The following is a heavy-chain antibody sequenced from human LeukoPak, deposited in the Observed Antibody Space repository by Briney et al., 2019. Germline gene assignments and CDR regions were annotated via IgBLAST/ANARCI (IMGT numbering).Heavy chain of an antibody. Sequence: GASVKLSCKASGGTFSSYAISWVRQAPGQGLEWMGGIIPIFGTANYAQKFQGRVTITADESTSTAYMELSSLRSEDTAVYYCARSSRVAATVTLDYWGQGTLATVSS. CDR1: GGTFSSYA. D-gene: IGHD2-15*01. CDR2: IIPIFGTA. CDR3: ARSSRVAATVTLDY. V-gene: IGHV1-69*13. J-gene: IGHJ4*02.